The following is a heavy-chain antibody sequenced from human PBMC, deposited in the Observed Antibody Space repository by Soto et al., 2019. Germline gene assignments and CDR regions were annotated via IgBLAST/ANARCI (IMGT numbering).Heavy chain of an antibody. CDR1: GGSISSYY. CDR3: RRGELDFWSVYLYFAY. J-gene: IGHJ4*02. Sequence: SETLSLTCTVSGGSISSYYWSWIRQPPGKGLEWIGYIYYSGSTNYNPSLKSRVTISVDTSKNQFSLKLSSVTAADTAVYYCRRGELDFWSVYLYFAYWGRGTLVTVSS. D-gene: IGHD3-3*01. V-gene: IGHV4-59*01. CDR2: IYYSGST.